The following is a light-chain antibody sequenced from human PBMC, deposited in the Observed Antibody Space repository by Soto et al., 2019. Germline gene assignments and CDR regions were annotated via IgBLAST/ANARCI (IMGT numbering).Light chain of an antibody. CDR1: SSDVGGYNY. CDR2: DVS. J-gene: IGLJ1*01. Sequence: QSVLTQPRSVSGSPGQSVTISCTGTSSDVGGYNYVSWYQQHPDKAPKLMIYDVSKRPSGVPDRFSGSKSGNTASLTISGLQAEDEAEYYCCSYAGTYTNYVFGTGTKLTVL. V-gene: IGLV2-11*01. CDR3: CSYAGTYTNYV.